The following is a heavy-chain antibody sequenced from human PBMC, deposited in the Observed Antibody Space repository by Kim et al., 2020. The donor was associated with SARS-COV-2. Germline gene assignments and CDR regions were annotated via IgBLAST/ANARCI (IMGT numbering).Heavy chain of an antibody. D-gene: IGHD3-3*01. CDR2: ISAYNGNT. V-gene: IGHV1-18*04. CDR3: AREGYYDFWSAGDAFDI. CDR1: GYTFTSYG. Sequence: ASVKVSCKASGYTFTSYGISWVRQAPGQGLEWMGWISAYNGNTNYAQKLQGRVTMTTDTSTSTAYMELRSLRSDDTAVYYCAREGYYDFWSAGDAFDIWGQGTMVTVSS. J-gene: IGHJ3*02.